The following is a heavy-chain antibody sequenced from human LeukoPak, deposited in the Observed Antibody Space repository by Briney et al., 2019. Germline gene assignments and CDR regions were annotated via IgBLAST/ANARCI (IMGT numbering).Heavy chain of an antibody. CDR1: GFTFRSYA. Sequence: GGSLRLSCAASGFTFRSYAMNWVRQAPGKGLEWVSAISGSGSATYYADSVKGRFTISRDNSKNTLYLQMNSLRAEDTAVYYCAKDLQDSSGYYYSYDYWGQGTLVTVSS. CDR2: ISGSGSAT. D-gene: IGHD3-22*01. CDR3: AKDLQDSSGYYYSYDY. V-gene: IGHV3-23*01. J-gene: IGHJ4*02.